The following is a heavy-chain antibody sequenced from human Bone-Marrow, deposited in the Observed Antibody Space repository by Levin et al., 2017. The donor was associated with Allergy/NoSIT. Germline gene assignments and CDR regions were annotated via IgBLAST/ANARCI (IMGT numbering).Heavy chain of an antibody. J-gene: IGHJ3*02. Sequence: ASVKVSCKASGGTFNRHIISWVRQAPGQGLEWMGGIIPIFNTAKYAQKFQGRVTISAEDSTGTGYMELSSLTSEDTAVYYCARDGLGYCSGDNCLDAFDIWGQGTMVIVSS. CDR3: ARDGLGYCSGDNCLDAFDI. CDR2: IIPIFNTA. V-gene: IGHV1-69*13. D-gene: IGHD2-15*01. CDR1: GGTFNRHI.